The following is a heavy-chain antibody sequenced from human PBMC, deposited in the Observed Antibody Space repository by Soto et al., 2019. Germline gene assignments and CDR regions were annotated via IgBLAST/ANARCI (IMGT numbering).Heavy chain of an antibody. CDR1: GFTFSSYA. Sequence: QVQLVESGGGVVQPGRSLRLSCAASGFTFSSYAMHWVRQAPGKGLEWVAVISYDGSNKYYADSVKGRFTISRDNSKNTLYLQMNSLRAEDTAVYYCARGPPRGWPIKNGWVYYYFGMDVWGQGTTVTVSS. J-gene: IGHJ6*02. CDR3: ARGPPRGWPIKNGWVYYYFGMDV. CDR2: ISYDGSNK. D-gene: IGHD6-19*01. V-gene: IGHV3-30-3*01.